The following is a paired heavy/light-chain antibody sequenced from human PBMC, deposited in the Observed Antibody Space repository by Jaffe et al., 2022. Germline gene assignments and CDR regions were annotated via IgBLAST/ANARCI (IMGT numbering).Light chain of an antibody. CDR3: QQYGSSPRT. V-gene: IGKV3-20*01. Sequence: EIVLTQSPGTLSLAPGEGATLSCRASQSVSDRYLAWYQQKPGQAPRLLIYGASSRATGIPDRFSGSGSGTDFTLTISRLEPEDFALYYCQQYGSSPRTFGQGTQVEIK. CDR1: QSVSDRY. CDR2: GAS. J-gene: IGKJ1*01.
Heavy chain of an antibody. CDR1: RFTFSLYW. CDR3: AREGGSGSLGAFDI. Sequence: EVQLVESGGGLGQPGGSLRLSCAASRFTFSLYWMHWVRQAPGKGLVWVSRINSDGYSIGYADSVKGRFTISRDNAKNTLFLQMNSLRAEDTAVYYCAREGGSGSLGAFDIWGQGTMVTVSS. V-gene: IGHV3-74*01. D-gene: IGHD3-16*01. CDR2: INSDGYSI. J-gene: IGHJ3*02.